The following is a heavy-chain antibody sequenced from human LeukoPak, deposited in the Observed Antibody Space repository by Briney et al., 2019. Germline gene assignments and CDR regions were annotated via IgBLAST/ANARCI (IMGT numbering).Heavy chain of an antibody. CDR3: ATTTIRLGY. V-gene: IGHV4-39*07. CDR2: MYYRGST. CDR1: GFTFSSHYM. D-gene: IGHD1-26*01. Sequence: GSLRLSCAASGFTFSSHYMSWVRQAPGKGLEWIGSMYYRGSTYHNPSLKSRVTISVDTSKNQFSLKLSSVTAADTAVYYCATTTIRLGYWGQGTLVTVSS. J-gene: IGHJ4*02.